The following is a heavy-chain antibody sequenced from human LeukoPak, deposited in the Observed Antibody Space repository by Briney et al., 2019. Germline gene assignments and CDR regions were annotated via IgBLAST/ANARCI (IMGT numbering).Heavy chain of an antibody. Sequence: PGGSLRLSCTASGFTFGDYAMSWFRQAPGKGLEWVGFIRSKAYGGTTEYAASVKGRFTISRDDSKSIAYLQMNSLKTEDTAVYYCTRDHGSGSYYHPGMDVWGQGTTVTVSS. CDR1: GFTFGDYA. V-gene: IGHV3-49*03. CDR2: IRSKAYGGTT. CDR3: TRDHGSGSYYHPGMDV. J-gene: IGHJ6*02. D-gene: IGHD3-10*01.